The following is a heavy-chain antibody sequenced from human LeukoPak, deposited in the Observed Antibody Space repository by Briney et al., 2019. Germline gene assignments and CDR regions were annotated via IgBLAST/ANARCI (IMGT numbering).Heavy chain of an antibody. J-gene: IGHJ4*02. CDR3: ARYYYDRSVGPFDC. V-gene: IGHV5-51*01. D-gene: IGHD3-22*01. CDR1: GYSFTSYW. Sequence: GESLKISCKGSGYSFTSYWIGWVRQMPGKGLEWMGIIYPGDSDTRYSPSFQGQVTISADKSVSTAYLQWSSLKASDTAMYFCARYYYDRSVGPFDCWGQGTLVTVSS. CDR2: IYPGDSDT.